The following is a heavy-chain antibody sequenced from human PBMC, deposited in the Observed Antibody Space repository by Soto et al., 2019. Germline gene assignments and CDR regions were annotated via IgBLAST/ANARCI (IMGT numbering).Heavy chain of an antibody. D-gene: IGHD3-3*01. Sequence: QVHLQESGPGLVKPSQTLSLTCFVSGGSVSSDDYYWTWVRQHPGKGLEWIGYISHSGSNYFNPSLKSRVSISLDRSTNQVSLWLSAVTAADTAVYFCARLTTNFGIINQSWFDPWGQGTLVTVSS. J-gene: IGHJ5*02. CDR2: ISHSGSN. V-gene: IGHV4-31*03. CDR1: GGSVSSDDYY. CDR3: ARLTTNFGIINQSWFDP.